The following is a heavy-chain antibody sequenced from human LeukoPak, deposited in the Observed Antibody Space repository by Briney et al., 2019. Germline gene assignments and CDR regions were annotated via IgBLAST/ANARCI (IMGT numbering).Heavy chain of an antibody. J-gene: IGHJ6*03. Sequence: GRSLRLSCAASGFTFSSYGMHWVRQAPGKGLEWVAVISYDGSNKYYADSVKGRFTISRDNSKNTLYLQMNSLRAEDTAVYYCARDSAARPMDVWGKGTTVTVSS. CDR3: ARDSAARPMDV. CDR2: ISYDGSNK. CDR1: GFTFSSYG. D-gene: IGHD6-13*01. V-gene: IGHV3-30*05.